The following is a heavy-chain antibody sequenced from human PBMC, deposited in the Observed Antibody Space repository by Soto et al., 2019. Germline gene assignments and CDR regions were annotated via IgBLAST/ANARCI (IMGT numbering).Heavy chain of an antibody. V-gene: IGHV1-3*01. CDR1: GYTFTSYA. Sequence: ASVKVSCKASGYTFTSYAMHWVRQAPGQRLEWMGWINAGNGNTKYSQKFQGRVTITRDTSASTAYMELSSLRSEDTAVYYCARGEDYDFWSGYYPTPTGDYWGQGTLVTVSS. CDR2: INAGNGNT. D-gene: IGHD3-3*01. CDR3: ARGEDYDFWSGYYPTPTGDY. J-gene: IGHJ4*02.